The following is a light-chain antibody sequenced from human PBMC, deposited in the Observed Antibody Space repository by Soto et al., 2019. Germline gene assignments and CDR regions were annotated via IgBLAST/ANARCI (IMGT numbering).Light chain of an antibody. J-gene: IGKJ1*01. CDR2: AAS. V-gene: IGKV1-39*01. Sequence: DIQMTQSPSSLSASVGDRVTIACRASQSISSYLNWYQLKPGKAPKLLIYAASSLQSGVPSRFSGSGSGTVFTLTISSLQPEDFAIYYCQQGFNTPWTFGQGTKVDIK. CDR3: QQGFNTPWT. CDR1: QSISSY.